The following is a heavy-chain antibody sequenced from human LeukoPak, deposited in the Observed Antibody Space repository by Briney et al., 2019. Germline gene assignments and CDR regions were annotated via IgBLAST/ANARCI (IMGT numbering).Heavy chain of an antibody. CDR1: GFTFNSYS. CDR3: VRDLNSGYYSLDH. D-gene: IGHD3-22*01. J-gene: IGHJ5*02. V-gene: IGHV3-21*01. Sequence: GGSLTLSRAASGFTFNSYSMNWVRQAPGKGLEWVSSISSGRSYIYYADSVKGRFTISRDNTKNSLYLQMNSLRAEDTAVYYCVRDLNSGYYSLDHWGQGNLVPVSS. CDR2: ISSGRSYI.